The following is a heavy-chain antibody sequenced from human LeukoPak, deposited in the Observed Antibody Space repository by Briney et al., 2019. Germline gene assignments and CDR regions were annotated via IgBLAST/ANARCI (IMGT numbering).Heavy chain of an antibody. J-gene: IGHJ3*02. CDR3: AKGEGQQLVRGALDI. D-gene: IGHD6-13*01. CDR2: TSYDGSNE. CDR1: GFTFSSYG. Sequence: GGSLRLSCAASGFTFSSYGMYWVRPAPRKGLEWVAVTSYDGSNEYYADSVKGRFTISRDNSKNTLYLQMNSLRTEDTAVYYCAKGEGQQLVRGALDIWGQGTMVTVSS. V-gene: IGHV3-30*18.